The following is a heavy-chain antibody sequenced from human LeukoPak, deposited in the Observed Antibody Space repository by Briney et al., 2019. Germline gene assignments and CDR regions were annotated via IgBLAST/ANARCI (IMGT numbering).Heavy chain of an antibody. V-gene: IGHV1-69*13. D-gene: IGHD1-7*01. J-gene: IGHJ6*03. Sequence: ASVKVSCKASGGTFSSYAISWVRQAPGQGLEWMGGIIPIFGTANYAQKFQGRVTITADESTSTAYMELSSLRSEDTAVYYCARDGGLSISELGWNYPAVPSYYYMDVWGKGTTVTVSS. CDR1: GGTFSSYA. CDR3: ARDGGLSISELGWNYPAVPSYYYMDV. CDR2: IIPIFGTA.